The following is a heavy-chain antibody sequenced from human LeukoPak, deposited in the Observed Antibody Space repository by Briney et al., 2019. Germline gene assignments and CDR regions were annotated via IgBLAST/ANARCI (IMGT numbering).Heavy chain of an antibody. D-gene: IGHD6-19*01. CDR2: IKEDGSEK. J-gene: IGHJ4*02. CDR3: ARGGLVPNIFPYYFDS. V-gene: IGHV3-7*03. CDR1: GFVFSNYW. Sequence: PGGSLRLSCAASGFVFSNYWMTWVRQAPGKGLEWVANIKEDGSEKYYVDSVKGRFTISRDNAKNSLYLQMNSLRAEDTAVYYCARGGLVPNIFPYYFDSWGQGTLVTVSS.